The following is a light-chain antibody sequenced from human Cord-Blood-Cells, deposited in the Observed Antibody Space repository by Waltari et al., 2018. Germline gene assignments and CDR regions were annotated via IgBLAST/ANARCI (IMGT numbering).Light chain of an antibody. CDR3: MQGTHWPPFT. V-gene: IGKV2-30*02. CDR2: KVS. CDR1: QSLVHSDGNTY. J-gene: IGKJ3*01. Sequence: DVVMTQSPPSLPVTPGQRASLSCRSSQSLVHSDGNTYLNWLQQRQGQSPRRLIYKVSNRDSGVPDRFSGSGSGTDFTLKISRVEAEDVGVYYCMQGTHWPPFTFGPGTKVDIK.